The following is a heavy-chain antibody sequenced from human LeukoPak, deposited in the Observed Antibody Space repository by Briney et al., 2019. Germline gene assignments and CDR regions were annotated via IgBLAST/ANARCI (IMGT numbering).Heavy chain of an antibody. CDR1: GGTFSSYA. Sequence: SVKVSCKASGGTFSSYAISWVRQAPGQGLEWMGRTIPILGIANYAQKFQGRVTITADKSTSTAYMELSSLRSEDTAVYYCARTTYCGGDCPGGYFDYWGQGTLVTVSS. J-gene: IGHJ4*02. CDR3: ARTTYCGGDCPGGYFDY. CDR2: TIPILGIA. D-gene: IGHD2-21*02. V-gene: IGHV1-69*04.